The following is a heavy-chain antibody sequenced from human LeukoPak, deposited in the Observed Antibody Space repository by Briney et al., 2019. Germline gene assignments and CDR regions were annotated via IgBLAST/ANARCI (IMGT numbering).Heavy chain of an antibody. CDR2: INHSGST. CDR1: GGSFSGYY. J-gene: IGHJ6*03. D-gene: IGHD1-1*01. CDR3: ASRYPYYYYYMDV. Sequence: SETLSLTCAVYGGSFSGYYWSWIRQPPGKGLEWIGEINHSGSTNYNPSLKSRVTISVDTSKNQFSLKLSSVTAADTAVYYCASRYPYYYYYMDVWGKGTTATVSS. V-gene: IGHV4-34*01.